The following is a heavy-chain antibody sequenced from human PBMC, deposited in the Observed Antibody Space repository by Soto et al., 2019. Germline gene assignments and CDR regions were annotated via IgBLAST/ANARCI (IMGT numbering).Heavy chain of an antibody. J-gene: IGHJ4*02. D-gene: IGHD6-13*01. CDR2: VYYTGTT. Sequence: SETLSLTCTVSGGSISSYFYIWVRQPPGKGLEWIGSVYYTGTTDYNPSLKSRVTISVDTSKTQFSLNLRSVTAADTAVYYCARDLAAVPRAFDYWCRGTLVTVS. CDR1: GGSISSYF. CDR3: ARDLAAVPRAFDY. V-gene: IGHV4-59*01.